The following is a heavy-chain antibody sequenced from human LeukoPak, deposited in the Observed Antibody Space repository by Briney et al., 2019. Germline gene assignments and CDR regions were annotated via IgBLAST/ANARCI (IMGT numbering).Heavy chain of an antibody. J-gene: IGHJ4*02. D-gene: IGHD2-15*01. CDR1: GFTVSSNS. Sequence: QSGGSLRLSCTVSGFTVSSNSWSWVRQAPGKGLEWASFIYSGGNTHYSDSVKGRFTISRDNSKNTLYLQMNSLRAEDTAIYYCARRAGEYSHPYDYWGQGTLVTVSS. CDR3: ARRAGEYSHPYDY. V-gene: IGHV3-53*01. CDR2: IYSGGNT.